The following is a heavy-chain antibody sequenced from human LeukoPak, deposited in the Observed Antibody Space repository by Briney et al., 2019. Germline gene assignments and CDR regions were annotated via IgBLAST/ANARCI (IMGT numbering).Heavy chain of an antibody. Sequence: ASVKVSCKASGYTFTTHDINWVRQATGQGLEWLGWMSPNSGDTGYAQRFQGRVTMTSDSSISTAYMELSSLRSEDTAIYYCVRTPPNWGFDYWGQGTLVTVSS. CDR2: MSPNSGDT. J-gene: IGHJ4*02. V-gene: IGHV1-8*01. D-gene: IGHD7-27*01. CDR3: VRTPPNWGFDY. CDR1: GYTFTTHD.